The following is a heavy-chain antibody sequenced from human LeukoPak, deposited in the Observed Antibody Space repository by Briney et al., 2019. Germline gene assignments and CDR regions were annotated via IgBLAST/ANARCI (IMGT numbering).Heavy chain of an antibody. CDR2: INHSGST. V-gene: IGHV4-34*01. D-gene: IGHD3-22*01. CDR1: GGSFSGYY. J-gene: IGHJ4*02. CDR3: ARGPRADDSSGYPVDY. Sequence: SETLSLTCAVYGGSFSGYYWSWIRQPPAKGLEWIGEINHSGSTDYNPSLKSRVTISVDTSKNQFSLNLSSVTAADTAVYYCARGPRADDSSGYPVDYWGQGTLVTVSS.